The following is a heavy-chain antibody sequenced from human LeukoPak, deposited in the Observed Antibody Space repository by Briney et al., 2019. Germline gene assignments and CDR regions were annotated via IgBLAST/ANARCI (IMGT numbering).Heavy chain of an antibody. V-gene: IGHV1-69*04. D-gene: IGHD6-19*01. CDR3: ARDASSGWPQGYYYGMDV. Sequence: ASVKVSCKVSGYTLTELSMHWVRQAPGQGLEWMGRIIPILGIANYAQKFQGRVTITADKSTSTAYMELSSLRSEDTAVYYCARDASSGWPQGYYYGMDVWGQGTTVTVSS. CDR2: IIPILGIA. CDR1: GYTLTELS. J-gene: IGHJ6*02.